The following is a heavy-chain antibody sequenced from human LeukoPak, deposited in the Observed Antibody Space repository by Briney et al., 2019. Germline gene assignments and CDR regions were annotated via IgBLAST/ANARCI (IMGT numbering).Heavy chain of an antibody. CDR2: IHSDSGNT. CDR3: TIGLAGDWDAFDI. Sequence: ASVKVSCKTSEYTFTTCAVHWVRQAPGRRLEWMGWIHSDSGNTKYSQKLQGRVTIARDTSASTIYMELSSLRFEDTAVYFCTIGLAGDWDAFDIWGLGTMVTVSS. J-gene: IGHJ3*02. CDR1: EYTFTTCA. V-gene: IGHV1-3*01. D-gene: IGHD6-19*01.